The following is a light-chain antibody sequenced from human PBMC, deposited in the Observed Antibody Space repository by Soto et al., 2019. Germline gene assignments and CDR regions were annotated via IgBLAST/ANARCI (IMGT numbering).Light chain of an antibody. J-gene: IGLJ2*01. Sequence: QSVLTQPPSVSAAPGQTVTISCSGSSSNIGNNYVFWYQQLPGTAPKLLIYDNDKRPSGIPDRFSGSKSGTSATLGITGLQTGDEADYYCATWDRSLSVRVFGGGTKVTVL. CDR2: DND. CDR3: ATWDRSLSVRV. CDR1: SSNIGNNY. V-gene: IGLV1-51*01.